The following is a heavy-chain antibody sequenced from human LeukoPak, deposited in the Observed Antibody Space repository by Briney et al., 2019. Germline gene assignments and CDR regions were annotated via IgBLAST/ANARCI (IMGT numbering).Heavy chain of an antibody. D-gene: IGHD2-21*02. CDR3: APRGDSDDRFDH. J-gene: IGHJ4*02. CDR1: GYSFTNYW. CDR2: IYPGDSDT. V-gene: IGHV5-51*01. Sequence: VESLKLYCEGSGYSFTNYWSAWLRQMPGKGLEWMGIIYPGDSDTRYNPSFQGQVTISADKSITTAYLQWSRLKASDTAMYYCAPRGDSDDRFDHWGQGTPVPVSS.